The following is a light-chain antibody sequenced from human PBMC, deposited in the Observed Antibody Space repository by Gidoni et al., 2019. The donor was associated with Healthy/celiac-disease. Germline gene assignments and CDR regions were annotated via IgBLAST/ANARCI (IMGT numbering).Light chain of an antibody. CDR3: LQGYNYPWT. V-gene: IGKV1-6*01. Sequence: AIQMTQSPSSLSASVGDRVTITCRASQGIRNDLGWYQQKPGKAPKLLIYAASSLHSGVPYRFSGSGSGTDFTLTISSLQPEDFATYYCLQGYNYPWTFGQXTKVEIK. CDR2: AAS. CDR1: QGIRND. J-gene: IGKJ1*01.